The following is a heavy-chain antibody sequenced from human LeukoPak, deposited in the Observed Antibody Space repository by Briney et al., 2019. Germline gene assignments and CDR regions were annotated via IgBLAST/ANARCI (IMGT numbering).Heavy chain of an antibody. V-gene: IGHV3-21*01. Sequence: GGSLRLSCAASGFTFSSYSMNWVRQAPGKGLGWVSSISGSSSYIYYADSVKGRFTISRHNAKNSLYLQMNSLRVEDTAVYYCARVPAGVIGMKDAFHIWGQGTMVTVSS. CDR3: ARVPAGVIGMKDAFHI. CDR2: ISGSSSYI. D-gene: IGHD3-16*02. J-gene: IGHJ3*02. CDR1: GFTFSSYS.